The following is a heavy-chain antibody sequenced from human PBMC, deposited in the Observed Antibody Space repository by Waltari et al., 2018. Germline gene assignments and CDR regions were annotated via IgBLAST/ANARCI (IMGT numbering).Heavy chain of an antibody. J-gene: IGHJ5*02. D-gene: IGHD1-26*01. CDR3: ARVKRVSGSFYGWFDP. V-gene: IGHV1-18*01. CDR2: ISAYTGDT. CDR1: CYIFVTYV. Sequence: QVQLVQSGAEATQPGAAMKVPCNASCYIFVTYVSSWGRQAPGEGLEWMGWISAYTGDTKYAQKFQGRVTLTTETSTSTAYMEVRSLTSDDSAMYYCARVKRVSGSFYGWFDPWGQGTLVTVSS.